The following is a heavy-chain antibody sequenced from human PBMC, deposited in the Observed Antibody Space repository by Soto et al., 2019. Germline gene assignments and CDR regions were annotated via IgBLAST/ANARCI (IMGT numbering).Heavy chain of an antibody. CDR3: ARARITIFGVVNYGNWFDP. CDR1: GFTFSSYS. V-gene: IGHV3-48*01. D-gene: IGHD3-3*01. Sequence: EVQLVESGGGLIQPGGSLRLSCAASGFTFSSYSMNWVRQAPGKGREWVSYISGSSSTIYYADSVKGRFTISRDNAKNSLYLQKNSLRAEETAVYYCARARITIFGVVNYGNWFDPWGQGTLVTVSS. CDR2: ISGSSSTI. J-gene: IGHJ5*02.